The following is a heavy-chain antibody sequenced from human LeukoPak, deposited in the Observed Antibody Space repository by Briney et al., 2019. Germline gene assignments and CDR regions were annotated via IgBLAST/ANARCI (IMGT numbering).Heavy chain of an antibody. Sequence: GGSLRLSCAASGFTFTTYAISWVRQAPGKGLEWVSGISTGGGSTYYADSVKGRFTISRDNSKNTLYLQMNSLRAEDTAVYYCAKGMGSSRYFDYWGQGTLVTVSS. D-gene: IGHD1-26*01. V-gene: IGHV3-23*01. CDR3: AKGMGSSRYFDY. CDR2: ISTGGGST. J-gene: IGHJ4*02. CDR1: GFTFTTYA.